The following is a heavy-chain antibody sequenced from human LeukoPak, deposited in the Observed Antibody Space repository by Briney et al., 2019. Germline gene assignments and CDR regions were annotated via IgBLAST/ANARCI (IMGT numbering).Heavy chain of an antibody. CDR3: AREVDIVVVPAALYYYYYGMDV. V-gene: IGHV4-4*07. CDR1: GGSISSYY. Sequence: SETLSLTCTVSGGSISSYYWSWIRQPAGKGLEWIGRIYTSGSTNYNPSLKSRVTMSVDTSKNQFSLKLSSVTAADTAVYYCAREVDIVVVPAALYYYYYGMDVWGQGTTVTVSS. D-gene: IGHD2-2*03. J-gene: IGHJ6*02. CDR2: IYTSGST.